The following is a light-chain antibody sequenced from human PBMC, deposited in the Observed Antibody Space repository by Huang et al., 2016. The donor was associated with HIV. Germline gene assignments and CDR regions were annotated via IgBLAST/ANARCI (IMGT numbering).Light chain of an antibody. CDR3: QQRSKWPLT. V-gene: IGKV3-11*01. J-gene: IGKJ4*01. CDR2: DAS. Sequence: EIVLTQSPATLSLSQGQRVTLSCRASQSVSDFLAWYQQKPGQAPRLLIYDASKRATGIPARFSGSGAGTDFTLTISSLEPEDFAVYYCQQRSKWPLTFGGGTKVESK. CDR1: QSVSDF.